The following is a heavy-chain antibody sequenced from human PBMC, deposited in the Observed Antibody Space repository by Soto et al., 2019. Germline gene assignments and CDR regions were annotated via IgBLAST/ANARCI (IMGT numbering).Heavy chain of an antibody. J-gene: IGHJ6*02. Sequence: GGSLRLSCAASGFTFSSYEMNWVRQAPGKWLEWVSYISSSGSTIYYADSVKGRFTISRDNAKNSLYLQMNSLRAEDTAVYYCAREAPLNNWTYFGRYYHYGMDVWGQGXTVTVYS. CDR3: AREAPLNNWTYFGRYYHYGMDV. CDR1: GFTFSSYE. CDR2: ISSSGSTI. V-gene: IGHV3-48*03. D-gene: IGHD1-7*01.